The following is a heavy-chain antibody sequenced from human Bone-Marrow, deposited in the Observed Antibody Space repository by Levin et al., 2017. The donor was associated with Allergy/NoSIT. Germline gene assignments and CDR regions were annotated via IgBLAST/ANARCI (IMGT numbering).Heavy chain of an antibody. CDR3: TTGGTDGSGWYGVDY. D-gene: IGHD6-19*01. Sequence: GGSLRLSCAASGFTFSNAWMSWVRQAPGKGLEWVGRIKSKTDGGTTDYAAPVKGRFTISRDDSKNTLYLQMNSLKTEDTAVYYCTTGGTDGSGWYGVDYWGQGTLVTVSS. J-gene: IGHJ4*02. V-gene: IGHV3-15*01. CDR2: IKSKTDGGTT. CDR1: GFTFSNAW.